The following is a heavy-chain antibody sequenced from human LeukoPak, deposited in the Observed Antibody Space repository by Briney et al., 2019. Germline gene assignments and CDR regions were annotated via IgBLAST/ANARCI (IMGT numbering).Heavy chain of an antibody. CDR2: IYYSGST. Sequence: TSQTLSLTCTVSGGSISSSSYYWGWIRQPPGKGLEWIGSIYYSGSTYYNPSLKSRVTISVDTSKNQFSLKLSSVTAADTAVYYCARPLWFGELFGWFDPWGQGTLVTVSS. CDR3: ARPLWFGELFGWFDP. V-gene: IGHV4-39*07. CDR1: GGSISSSSYY. J-gene: IGHJ5*02. D-gene: IGHD3-10*01.